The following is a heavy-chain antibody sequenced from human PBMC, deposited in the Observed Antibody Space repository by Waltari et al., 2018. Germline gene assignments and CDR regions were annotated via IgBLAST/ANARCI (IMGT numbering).Heavy chain of an antibody. CDR1: GFTFTNYG. D-gene: IGHD1-20*01. CDR2: ISYDGSTT. CDR3: AKDSAVRYNLYANYYFEF. V-gene: IGHV3-30*18. Sequence: QVQLVESGGGVVQPGGSLRLSCITSGFTFTNYGKHWVRQTTGKGWCGVAFISYDGSTTNYADSGKGRFTIARDTSKNTVFLQMSSLRAEDTAVYYCAKDSAVRYNLYANYYFEFGGQGTLVTVSS. J-gene: IGHJ4*02.